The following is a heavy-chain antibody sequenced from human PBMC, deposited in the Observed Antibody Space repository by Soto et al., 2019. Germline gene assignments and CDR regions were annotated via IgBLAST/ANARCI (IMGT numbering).Heavy chain of an antibody. CDR2: IYHSGNT. CDR3: AREVIVLMVYGHFDY. J-gene: IGHJ4*02. D-gene: IGHD2-8*01. V-gene: IGHV4-4*02. Sequence: SETLSLTCAVSGESISSSNWWSWVRQPPGKGLEWIGEIYHSGNTKYNPSLQTRVTISVDKSENQFTLKLSSVTAADTAVYYCAREVIVLMVYGHFDYWGQGTLVTVSS. CDR1: GESISSSNW.